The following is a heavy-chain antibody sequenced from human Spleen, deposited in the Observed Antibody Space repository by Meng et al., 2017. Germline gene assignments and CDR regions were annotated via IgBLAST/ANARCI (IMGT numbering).Heavy chain of an antibody. D-gene: IGHD2-15*01. CDR1: GGSISSSDYY. CDR3: ARNYCSGGSCYDAFDI. CDR2: VYYSGST. V-gene: IGHV4-39*07. Sequence: SETLSLTCTVSGGSISSSDYYWGCIRQPPGKGLEWIGSVYYSGSTYYNPSLKSRVTISVDTSKNQFSLRLSSVTAADTAVYYCARNYCSGGSCYDAFDIWGQGTMVTVSS. J-gene: IGHJ3*02.